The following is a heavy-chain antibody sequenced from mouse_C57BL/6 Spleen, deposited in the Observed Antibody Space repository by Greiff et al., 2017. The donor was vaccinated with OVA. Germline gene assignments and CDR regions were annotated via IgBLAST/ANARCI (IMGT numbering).Heavy chain of an antibody. CDR2: IYPGDGDT. J-gene: IGHJ2*01. CDR1: GYAFSSYW. CDR3: ARFGTEGLDY. Sequence: VKLQESGAELVKPGASVKISCKASGYAFSSYWMNWVKQRPGKGLEWIGQIYPGDGDTNYNGKFKGKATLTADKSSSTAYMQLSSLTSEDSAVYFCARFGTEGLDYWGQGTTLTVSS. D-gene: IGHD2-14*01. V-gene: IGHV1-80*01.